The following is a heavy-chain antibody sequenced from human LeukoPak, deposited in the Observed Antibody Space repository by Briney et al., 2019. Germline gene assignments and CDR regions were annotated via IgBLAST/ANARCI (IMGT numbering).Heavy chain of an antibody. CDR1: GFTFKNYV. CDR3: ARPRGAAAGTFGFDP. CDR2: ISSSGGTT. D-gene: IGHD6-13*01. Sequence: GGSLRLSCAASGFTFKNYVINWVRQAPGKGLEWVSSISSSGGTTYYADSVKGRFTISRDNSKNTLYLQMNSLRAEDTAVYYCARPRGAAAGTFGFDPWGQGTLVTVSS. V-gene: IGHV3-23*01. J-gene: IGHJ5*02.